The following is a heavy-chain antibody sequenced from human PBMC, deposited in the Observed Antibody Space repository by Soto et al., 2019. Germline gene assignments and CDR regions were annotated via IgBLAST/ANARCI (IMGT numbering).Heavy chain of an antibody. V-gene: IGHV3-48*03. D-gene: IGHD1-26*01. CDR1: GFTFSSYE. Sequence: PGGSLRLSCTASGFTFSSYERTWVRQAPGKGLEWISYITSGGTTYYADSAKGRFTISRDNAKNSLYPHLNSLTAEDTAIYYCARVLYATWSSFDYWGQGTLVTVYS. CDR2: ITSGGTT. J-gene: IGHJ4*02. CDR3: ARVLYATWSSFDY.